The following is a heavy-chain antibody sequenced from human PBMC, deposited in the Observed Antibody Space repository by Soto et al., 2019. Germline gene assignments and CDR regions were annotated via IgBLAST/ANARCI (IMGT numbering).Heavy chain of an antibody. V-gene: IGHV1-8*01. D-gene: IGHD2-15*01. CDR3: AREGIVEPYYYYYMDV. CDR2: MNPNSGNT. CDR1: GYTFTSYD. Sequence: QVKLVQSGAEVKKPGASVKVSCKASGYTFTSYDINWVRQATGQGLEWMGWMNPNSGNTGYAQKFQGRATMTRNTSISTADMELSSLRSEDTAVYYCAREGIVEPYYYYYMDVWGKGTTVTVSS. J-gene: IGHJ6*03.